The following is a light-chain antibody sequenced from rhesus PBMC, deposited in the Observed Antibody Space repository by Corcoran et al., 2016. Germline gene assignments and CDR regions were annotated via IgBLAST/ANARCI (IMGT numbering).Light chain of an antibody. V-gene: IGKV1-28*01. J-gene: IGKJ2*01. CDR2: AAS. CDR3: LQHTSYRCR. CDR1: QGISSY. Sequence: GDTVTITCRASQGISSYLNWFQQKPGKAHKLLIYAASSLEIGVPSRFSGSGSGTEFTLTISSLQPEDFAANCCLQHTSYRCRFGRGTKVEI.